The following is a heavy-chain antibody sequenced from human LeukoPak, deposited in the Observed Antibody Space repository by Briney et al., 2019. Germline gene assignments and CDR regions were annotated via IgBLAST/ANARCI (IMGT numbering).Heavy chain of an antibody. V-gene: IGHV4-59*01. Sequence: PSETLSLTCTVSGGSISSYYWSWIRQPPGKGLEWIGYIYYSGSTNYNPSLKSRVTISVDTSKNQFSLKLSSVTAADTAVYYCARDRSAYYYDSSGYYGDAFDIWGQGTMVTVSS. CDR1: GGSISSYY. CDR2: IYYSGST. CDR3: ARDRSAYYYDSSGYYGDAFDI. D-gene: IGHD3-22*01. J-gene: IGHJ3*02.